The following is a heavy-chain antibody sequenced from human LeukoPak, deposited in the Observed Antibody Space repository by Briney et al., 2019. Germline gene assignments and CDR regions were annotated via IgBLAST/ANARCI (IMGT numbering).Heavy chain of an antibody. V-gene: IGHV1-18*01. CDR3: ARDGLWFGELWSFGDY. J-gene: IGHJ4*02. CDR2: MNPHWGNT. D-gene: IGHD3-10*01. Sequence: ASVRLSCKASGYTFTSYDINGVSRASGQGLEWMGWMNPHWGNTNYAQKLHGRVTMTTDTSTSTAYMELRSLRSDDTAVYYCARDGLWFGELWSFGDYWGQGTLVTVSS. CDR1: GYTFTSYD.